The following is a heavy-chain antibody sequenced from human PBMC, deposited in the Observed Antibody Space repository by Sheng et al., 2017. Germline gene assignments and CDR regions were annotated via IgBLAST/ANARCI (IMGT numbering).Heavy chain of an antibody. CDR2: ININSGAI. Sequence: EVQLLESGGGLVQSGGSLRLSCAASGFPLSTFEMNWVRQPPGKGLEWVSYININSGAIYYADSVKGRFTISRDNAKNSLYLQMNSLRAVDTAIYYCARGGHNFSFDFWGQGTLVTV. CDR1: GFPLSTFE. J-gene: IGHJ4*02. V-gene: IGHV3-48*03. D-gene: IGHD3-3*01. CDR3: ARGGHNFSFDF.